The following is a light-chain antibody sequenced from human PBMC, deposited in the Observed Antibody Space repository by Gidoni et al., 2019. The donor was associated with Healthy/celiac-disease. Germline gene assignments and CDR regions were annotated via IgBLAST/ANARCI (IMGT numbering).Light chain of an antibody. CDR3: QQYGSSLFT. CDR2: GAS. Sequence: EIVWTQSPGTLSVSPGERATLSCRASQSVSSSYLAWYQQKPGQAPRLLIYGASSRATGIPDWFSGSGSGTDFTLTISRLEPEDFAVYYCQQYGSSLFTFGPGTKVDIK. J-gene: IGKJ3*01. V-gene: IGKV3-20*01. CDR1: QSVSSSY.